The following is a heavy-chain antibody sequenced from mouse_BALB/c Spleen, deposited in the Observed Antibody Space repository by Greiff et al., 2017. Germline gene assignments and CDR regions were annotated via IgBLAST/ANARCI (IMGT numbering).Heavy chain of an antibody. D-gene: IGHD2-4*01. V-gene: IGHV1S81*02. J-gene: IGHJ3*01. CDR3: ARGGYDYDEGFAY. CDR2: INPSNGRT. Sequence: QVHVKQPGAELVKPGASVKLSCKASGYTFTSYWMHWVKQRPGQGLEWIGEINPSNGRTNYNEKFKSKATLTVDKSSSTAYMQLSSLTSEDSAVYYCARGGYDYDEGFAYWGQGTLVTVSA. CDR1: GYTFTSYW.